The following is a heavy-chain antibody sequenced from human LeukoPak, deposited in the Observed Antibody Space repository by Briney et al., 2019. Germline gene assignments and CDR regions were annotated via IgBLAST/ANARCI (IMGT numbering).Heavy chain of an antibody. J-gene: IGHJ3*01. CDR2: IKKDGSEE. V-gene: IGHV3-7*05. CDR1: EFSFSTSS. CDR3: TKEGM. Sequence: GGSLRLSCATSEFSFSTSSMNWVRQAPGKGLEWVAYIKKDGSEEKYVDSVKGRFTISRDNTKNSLYLQMGSLRVEDTAVYYCTKEGMWGQGTMVTVSS.